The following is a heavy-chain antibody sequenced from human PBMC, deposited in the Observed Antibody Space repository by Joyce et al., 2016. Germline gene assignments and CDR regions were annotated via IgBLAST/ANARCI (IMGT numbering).Heavy chain of an antibody. J-gene: IGHJ4*02. V-gene: IGHV5-10-1*03. Sequence: EDHLVQSGAEMKKPGESLWISCMVSGYTFVNYWISWVRQMPGKGLEWMGRIDPNDSGTDYSPSFQGHVTISADKSISTAYLQWSSLKASDTAIYYCARHRGGGNFVPFDYWGQGTLVTVSS. CDR1: GYTFVNYW. CDR3: ARHRGGGNFVPFDY. D-gene: IGHD4-23*01. CDR2: IDPNDSGT.